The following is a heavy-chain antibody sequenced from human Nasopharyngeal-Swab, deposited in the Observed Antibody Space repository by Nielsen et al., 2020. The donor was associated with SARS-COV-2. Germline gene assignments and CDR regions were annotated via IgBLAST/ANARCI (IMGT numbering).Heavy chain of an antibody. V-gene: IGHV3-49*02. CDR3: TRDEYYYDSSGIDDAFDI. CDR2: IRSKAYGGTT. Sequence: WIRQPSGKGLEWVGFIRSKAYGGTTEYAASVKGRFTISRGDSKSIAYLQMNSLKTEDTAVYYCTRDEYYYDSSGIDDAFDIWGQGTMVTVSS. J-gene: IGHJ3*02. D-gene: IGHD3-22*01.